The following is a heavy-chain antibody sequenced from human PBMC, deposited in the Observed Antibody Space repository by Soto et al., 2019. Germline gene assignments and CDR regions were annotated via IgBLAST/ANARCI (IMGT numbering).Heavy chain of an antibody. CDR1: GGSISSYY. V-gene: IGHV4-59*08. CDR3: ARSYYDSTGFAVDP. D-gene: IGHD3-22*01. Sequence: XXTLSLPFTVSGGSISSYYWRWILQPPGKGLEWIGYIYYSGSTNYNPSLSSRVTLSVETSKNQFSMKVTSVTDSDTAVYYCARSYYDSTGFAVDPWGQGTLVTVSS. J-gene: IGHJ5*02. CDR2: IYYSGST.